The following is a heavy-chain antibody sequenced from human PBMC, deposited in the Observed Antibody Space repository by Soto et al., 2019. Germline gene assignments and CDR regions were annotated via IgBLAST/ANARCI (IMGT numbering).Heavy chain of an antibody. CDR1: GFTFSSYP. D-gene: IGHD6-13*01. CDR3: AKAYSNSWPNDWFDP. J-gene: IGHJ5*02. V-gene: IGHV3-23*01. CDR2: ITGSGAGS. Sequence: GVSLRLSCAASGFTFSSYPMNWVRQAPGKGLEWVSGITGSGAGSYYSDSVKGRFTFSRDNSKNTLYLQMNSLRAEDTAVYYCAKAYSNSWPNDWFDPWGQGT.